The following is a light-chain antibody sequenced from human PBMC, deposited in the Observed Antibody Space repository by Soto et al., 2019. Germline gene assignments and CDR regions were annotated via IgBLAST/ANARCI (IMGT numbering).Light chain of an antibody. J-gene: IGLJ1*01. CDR3: ASFTPSSTRG. CDR1: SSDIGTYNY. Sequence: QAVLTQPASVSVSPGQSITVSCTGTSSDIGTYNYVSWYQQHPGKAPKVIIYEVNNRPSGVSNRCSGSKAGNTASLTISGLQAEDEADYYCASFTPSSTRGFGTGTKLTVL. CDR2: EVN. V-gene: IGLV2-14*01.